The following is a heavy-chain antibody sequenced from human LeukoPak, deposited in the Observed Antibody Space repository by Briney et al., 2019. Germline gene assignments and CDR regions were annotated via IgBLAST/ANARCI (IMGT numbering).Heavy chain of an antibody. V-gene: IGHV3-23*01. D-gene: IGHD3-10*01. J-gene: IGHJ4*02. CDR2: ISGSGGST. Sequence: GGSLRLSCAASGFTFTNYAMSWVRQAPGKGLEGVSGISGSGGSTNYADSVKGRFTIPRDNSKNTLYLQMNSLRPEDTGVYYCAKGRYDYGSGSYLSDYWGQGTLVTVSS. CDR1: GFTFTNYA. CDR3: AKGRYDYGSGSYLSDY.